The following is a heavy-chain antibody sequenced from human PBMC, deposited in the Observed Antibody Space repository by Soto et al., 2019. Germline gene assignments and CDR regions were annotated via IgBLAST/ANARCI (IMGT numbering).Heavy chain of an antibody. CDR2: ISGSGAST. CDR1: GFTFSSCA. D-gene: IGHD6-13*01. V-gene: IGHV3-23*01. J-gene: IGHJ4*02. Sequence: EVQLLESGGGLVQPGGSLRLSCAGSGFTFSSCAVSWVRRAPGTGLEWVSVISGSGASTFYADSVKGRFTISRDNFKNTLYLQMNSLTAEDTAVYYCAKGTVGSTLQPYYCDYWGQGTLVTVSS. CDR3: AKGTVGSTLQPYYCDY.